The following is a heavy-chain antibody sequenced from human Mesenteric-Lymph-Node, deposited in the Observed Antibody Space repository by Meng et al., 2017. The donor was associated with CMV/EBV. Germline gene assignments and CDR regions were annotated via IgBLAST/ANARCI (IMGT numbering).Heavy chain of an antibody. CDR1: GFTFSSYE. Sequence: LSLTCAASGFTFSSYEMNWVRQAPGKGLEWVSYISSSGSTIYYADSVKGRFTISRDNAKNSLYLQMNSLRAVDTAVYYCARERATYDFWSGYYRLDYWGQGTLVTVSS. D-gene: IGHD3-3*01. CDR3: ARERATYDFWSGYYRLDY. V-gene: IGHV3-48*03. J-gene: IGHJ4*02. CDR2: ISSSGSTI.